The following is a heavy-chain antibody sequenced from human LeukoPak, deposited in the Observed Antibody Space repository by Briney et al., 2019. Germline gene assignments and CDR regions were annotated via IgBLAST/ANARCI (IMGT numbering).Heavy chain of an antibody. CDR2: ISSDGSNK. CDR1: GLTVSNHW. J-gene: IGHJ4*02. V-gene: IGHV3-30*18. D-gene: IGHD3-10*01. Sequence: PGGSLRLSCVASGLTVSNHWMSWVRQAPGKGLEWVAVISSDGSNKYYADSVKGRFTISRDDSKNTLYLQMSSLRAEDTAVYYCVKGLYPIVRSPFDYWGQGTLVTVSS. CDR3: VKGLYPIVRSPFDY.